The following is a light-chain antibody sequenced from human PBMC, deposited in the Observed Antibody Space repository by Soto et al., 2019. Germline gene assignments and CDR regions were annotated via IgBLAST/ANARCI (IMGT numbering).Light chain of an antibody. V-gene: IGLV2-14*01. Sequence: QSALTQPASVSGSPGQSITISCTGTSSDVGAYNYVSWYQQHPGKAPKLIIYDVSNRPSGVSNRFSGSKSGNTASLTISGLQAEDEADYYWSSYTTSDTVVFGGGTKLTVL. CDR2: DVS. CDR3: SSYTTSDTVV. J-gene: IGLJ2*01. CDR1: SSDVGAYNY.